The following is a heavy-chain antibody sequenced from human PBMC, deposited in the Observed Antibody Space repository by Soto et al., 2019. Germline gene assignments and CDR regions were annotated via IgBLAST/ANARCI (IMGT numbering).Heavy chain of an antibody. J-gene: IGHJ4*02. V-gene: IGHV3-33*01. CDR1: GFTFSEFG. D-gene: IGHD1-1*01. CDR2: IWYDGSDK. CDR3: ARQSLGNIRLRGFDY. Sequence: QVPLVESGGGVVQPGRSLRLSCAASGFTFSEFGMHWVRQAPGKGLEWVAVIWYDGSDKYYVDSVKGRFTISRDNSKNTLYLQMNSLRPEDTAVYYCARQSLGNIRLRGFDYWGQGTLVTVSS.